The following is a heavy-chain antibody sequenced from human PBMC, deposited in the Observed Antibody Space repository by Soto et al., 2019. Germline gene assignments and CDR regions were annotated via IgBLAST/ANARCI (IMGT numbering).Heavy chain of an antibody. D-gene: IGHD4-17*01. V-gene: IGHV3-30-3*01. Sequence: QVQLVESGGGVVQPGRSLRLSCAASGFTFSSYAMHWVRQAPGKGLEWVAVISYDGSNKYYADSVKGRFTISRDNSKNTLYLQMNSLRAEDTAVYYCARAMWTTVTSGCDYWGQGTLVTVSS. CDR3: ARAMWTTVTSGCDY. CDR2: ISYDGSNK. J-gene: IGHJ4*02. CDR1: GFTFSSYA.